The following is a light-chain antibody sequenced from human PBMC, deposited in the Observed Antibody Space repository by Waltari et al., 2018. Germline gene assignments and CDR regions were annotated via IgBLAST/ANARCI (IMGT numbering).Light chain of an antibody. V-gene: IGKV3-15*01. Sequence: EIVMTQSPATLSVSPGERATLSCRASQSVSSNLAWYQQKPGHAPRLLIYGASTRATGIPARFRGSGSGTEFTLTISSLQSEDCAVYYCQQYNNWPPWTFGQGTKVEIK. CDR2: GAS. CDR1: QSVSSN. CDR3: QQYNNWPPWT. J-gene: IGKJ1*01.